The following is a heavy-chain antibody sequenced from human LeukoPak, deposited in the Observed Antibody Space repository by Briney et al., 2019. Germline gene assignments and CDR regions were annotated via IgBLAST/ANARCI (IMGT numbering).Heavy chain of an antibody. D-gene: IGHD2-2*01. CDR2: INAGNGNT. V-gene: IGHV1-3*01. CDR3: ARVGYCSSTSCYGPAGAFDI. CDR1: GYTFTSYA. Sequence: ASVKVSCKASGYTFTSYAMHWVRQAPGQRLEWMGWINAGNGNTKYSQKFQGRVTITRDTSASTAYMELSSLRSEDTAVYYCARVGYCSSTSCYGPAGAFDIWGQGTMVTVSS. J-gene: IGHJ3*02.